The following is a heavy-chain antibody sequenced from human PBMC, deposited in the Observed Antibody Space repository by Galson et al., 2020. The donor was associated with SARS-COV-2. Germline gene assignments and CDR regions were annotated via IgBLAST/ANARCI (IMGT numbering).Heavy chain of an antibody. CDR1: GFTVSSNY. D-gene: IGHD3-10*01. Sequence: GESLKISCAASGFTVSSNYMSWVRQAPGKGLEWVSVIYSGGSTYYADSVKGRFTISRDNSKNTLYLQMNSLRAEDTAVYYCKGDYYGSGSPPGGMDVWGQGTTVTVSS. V-gene: IGHV3-53*01. CDR2: IYSGGST. J-gene: IGHJ6*02. CDR3: KGDYYGSGSPPGGMDV.